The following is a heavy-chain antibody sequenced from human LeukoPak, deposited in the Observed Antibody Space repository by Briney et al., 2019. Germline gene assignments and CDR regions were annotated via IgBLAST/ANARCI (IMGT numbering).Heavy chain of an antibody. V-gene: IGHV4-34*01. CDR2: INHSGST. CDR1: GGSFSGYY. J-gene: IGHJ4*02. D-gene: IGHD6-6*01. Sequence: SETLSLTCAVYGGSFSGYYWSWIRQPPGKGLEWIGEINHSGSTNYNPSLESRVTISVDTSKNQFSLKLSSVTAADTAVYYCARDLSESSSFGSWGQGSLVTVSS. CDR3: ARDLSESSSFGS.